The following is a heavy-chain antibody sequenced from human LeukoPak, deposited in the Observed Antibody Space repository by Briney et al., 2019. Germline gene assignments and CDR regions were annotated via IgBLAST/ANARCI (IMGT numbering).Heavy chain of an antibody. CDR3: AKDITYYYDSSGYYLGYMDV. J-gene: IGHJ6*03. CDR1: GFTFDDYA. V-gene: IGHV3-43*02. Sequence: SGGSLRLSCAASGFTFDDYAMHWVRQAPGKGLEWVSLISGDGGSTYYADSVKGRFTISRDNSKNSLYLQMNSLRTEDTALYYCAKDITYYYDSSGYYLGYMDVWGKGTTVTVSS. CDR2: ISGDGGST. D-gene: IGHD3-22*01.